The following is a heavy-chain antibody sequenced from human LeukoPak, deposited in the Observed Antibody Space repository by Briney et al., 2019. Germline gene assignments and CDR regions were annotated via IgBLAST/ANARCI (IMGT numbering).Heavy chain of an antibody. J-gene: IGHJ4*02. Sequence: GGSLRLSCAASGFTFSSYSMNWVRQAPGKGLEWVSSISSSSYIYYADSVKGRFTISRDNAKNSLYLQMNSLRAEDTALYYCALGTTVSEFDYWGQGTLVTVSS. CDR2: ISSSSYI. CDR3: ALGTTVSEFDY. V-gene: IGHV3-21*01. CDR1: GFTFSSYS. D-gene: IGHD1-7*01.